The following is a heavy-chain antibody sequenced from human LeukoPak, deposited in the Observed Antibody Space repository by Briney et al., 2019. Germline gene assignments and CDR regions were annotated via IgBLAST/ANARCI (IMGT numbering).Heavy chain of an antibody. V-gene: IGHV1-2*02. D-gene: IGHD2-15*01. CDR1: GYTFTGYY. Sequence: GASVKVSCKASGYTFTGYYMHWVRQAPGQGLEWMGWINPNSGGTNYAQKFQGRVTMTRDTSISTAYMELSRLRSDDTAVYYCARVGCGGGSCYSFYWGQGTLVTVSS. CDR3: ARVGCGGGSCYSFY. J-gene: IGHJ4*02. CDR2: INPNSGGT.